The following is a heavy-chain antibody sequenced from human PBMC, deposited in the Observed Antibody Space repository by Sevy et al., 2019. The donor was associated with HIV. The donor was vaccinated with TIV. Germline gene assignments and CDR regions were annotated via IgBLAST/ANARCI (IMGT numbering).Heavy chain of an antibody. V-gene: IGHV3-7*01. CDR2: LKQDGSQK. CDR3: ARIGYSSSSFDY. J-gene: IGHJ4*02. CDR1: GFTFSNYW. D-gene: IGHD6-6*01. Sequence: DGYLRLSCAASGFTFSNYWMSWVRQAPGKGLEWVANLKQDGSQKYYVDSVKGRFTISRDNAKNSLYLQINSLRAEDTAIYYCARIGYSSSSFDYWGQGTLVTVSS.